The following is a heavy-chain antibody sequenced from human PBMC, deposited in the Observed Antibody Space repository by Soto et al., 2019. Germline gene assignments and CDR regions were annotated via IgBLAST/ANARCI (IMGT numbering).Heavy chain of an antibody. J-gene: IGHJ3*02. V-gene: IGHV1-69*02. CDR1: GGTFNTYS. Sequence: QGQLVQSGAEVKKPGSSVKVSCKDSGGTFNTYSMFWVRQAPGQGLEWMGRIIPMLGVRSSAQRFQDRVTITADKSTAAVHMELSSLRSEDTALYYCTIGSWSGEVFDIWGQGTMVTVSS. CDR2: IIPMLGVR. CDR3: TIGSWSGEVFDI. D-gene: IGHD2-21*01.